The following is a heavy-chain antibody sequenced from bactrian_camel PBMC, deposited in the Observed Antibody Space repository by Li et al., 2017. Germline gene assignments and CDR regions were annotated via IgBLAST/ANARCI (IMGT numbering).Heavy chain of an antibody. CDR3: ASKVGMCGPIWSKLRFDS. V-gene: IGHV3S40*01. J-gene: IGHJ4*01. Sequence: VQLVESGGGLVQPGGSLRLSCAASGFTFTRYDMSWVRQAPGKGLEWVAVFYGGGGVTFYADSVKDRFTISHDNAKNTLSLQMSNLKPEDTALHYCASKVGMCGPIWSKLRFDSRGPGTQVTVS. CDR2: FYGGGGVT. D-gene: IGHD1*01. CDR1: GFTFTRYD.